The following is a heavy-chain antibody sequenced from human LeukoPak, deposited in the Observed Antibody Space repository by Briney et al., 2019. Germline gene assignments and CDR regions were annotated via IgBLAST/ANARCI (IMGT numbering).Heavy chain of an antibody. Sequence: GGSLRLSCAASGFTFSNAWMSWVRQAPGKGLEWVGRIKSKTDGGTTDYAAPVKGRFTISRDDSKNTLYLQMNSLKTEDTAVYYCTTGITMVRGVIHLIDYWGQGTLVTVCS. CDR1: GFTFSNAW. V-gene: IGHV3-15*01. CDR2: IKSKTDGGTT. CDR3: TTGITMVRGVIHLIDY. J-gene: IGHJ4*02. D-gene: IGHD3-10*01.